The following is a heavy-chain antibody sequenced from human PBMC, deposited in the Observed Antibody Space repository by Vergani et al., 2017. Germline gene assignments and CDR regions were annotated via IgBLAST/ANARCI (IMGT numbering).Heavy chain of an antibody. CDR2: INPNSGGT. CDR3: AIFTDILTGYRYYYYYYYMDV. CDR1: GYTFTGYY. V-gene: IGHV1-2*02. Sequence: QVQLVQSGAEVKKPGASVKVSCKASGYTFTGYYMHWVRQAPGQGLEWMGWINPNSGGTNYAQKFQGRVSMTRDTSMITAYIELSRLRSDDTAVYYCAIFTDILTGYRYYYYYYYMDVWGKGTTVTVSS. J-gene: IGHJ6*03. D-gene: IGHD3-9*01.